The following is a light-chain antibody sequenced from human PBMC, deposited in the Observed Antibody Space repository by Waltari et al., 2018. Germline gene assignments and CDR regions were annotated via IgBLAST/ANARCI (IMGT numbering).Light chain of an antibody. Sequence: QSALTQPASVSGSPGQSITISCVGTSNDDGGSNFVSWYQQHPCKVPKLMIYDVSKRPSGIYYRFSGSKSGNTASLTISGLQAEDEADYYCCSYVGGGTLVFGGGTSVTVL. CDR2: DVS. CDR1: SNDDGGSNF. CDR3: CSYVGGGTLV. J-gene: IGLJ2*01. V-gene: IGLV2-23*02.